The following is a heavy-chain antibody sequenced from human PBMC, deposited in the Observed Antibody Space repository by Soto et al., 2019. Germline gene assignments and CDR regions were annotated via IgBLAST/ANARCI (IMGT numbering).Heavy chain of an antibody. V-gene: IGHV3-33*01. J-gene: IGHJ6*02. CDR3: TRSGSYPRGRYYYGMDV. CDR2: IWYDGSNK. D-gene: IGHD3-10*01. CDR1: GFTFSSYG. Sequence: QVQLVESGGRVVQPGRSLRLSCAASGFTFSSYGMHWVRQAPGKGLEWVAVIWYDGSNKYYADSVKGRFTISRDNSKNTLYLQMNSLRAEDTAVYYCTRSGSYPRGRYYYGMDVWGQGTTVTVSS.